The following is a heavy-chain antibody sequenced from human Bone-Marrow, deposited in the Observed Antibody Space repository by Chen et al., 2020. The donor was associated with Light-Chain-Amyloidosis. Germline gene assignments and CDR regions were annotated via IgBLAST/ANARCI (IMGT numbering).Heavy chain of an antibody. CDR3: ARESRDAFWAGEGFDP. Sequence: VQLVESGGGLMQPGGSLRLSCAASGFTVGGRDMAWVGQALGKGLGWLSFIFTVGRTNYRDSVKGRFTISRDTSQNTVSLQMTSLRAEDTAVYYGARESRDAFWAGEGFDPWGQGTLVTVSS. D-gene: IGHD6-19*01. CDR2: IFTVGRT. J-gene: IGHJ5*02. CDR1: GFTVGGRD. V-gene: IGHV3-53*01.